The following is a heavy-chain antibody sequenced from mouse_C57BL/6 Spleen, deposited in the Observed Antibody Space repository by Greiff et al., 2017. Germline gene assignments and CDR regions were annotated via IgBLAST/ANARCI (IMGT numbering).Heavy chain of an antibody. CDR3: ARSTAEAAWVAY. D-gene: IGHD3-2*02. CDR1: GYAFSSYW. Sequence: QVQLQQSGAELVKPGASVKISCKASGYAFSSYWMNWVKQRPGKGLEWIGQIYPGDGDTNYNGKFKGKATLTADKSSSTAYMQLSSLASEDSAVYFWARSTAEAAWVAYWGQGTLVTVSA. CDR2: IYPGDGDT. J-gene: IGHJ3*01. V-gene: IGHV1-80*01.